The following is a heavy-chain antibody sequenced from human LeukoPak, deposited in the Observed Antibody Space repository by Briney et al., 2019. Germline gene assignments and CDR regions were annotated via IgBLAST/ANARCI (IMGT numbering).Heavy chain of an antibody. CDR1: GFTFSSYE. D-gene: IGHD2-21*02. CDR3: ARDLRMVTAPRVSYNWFDP. V-gene: IGHV3-48*03. Sequence: GGSLRLSCAASGFTFSSYEMNWVREAPGKGLEWVSYISSSGSTILCADSVKGRFTISRDNAKNSLYLQMNSLRAEDTAVYYCARDLRMVTAPRVSYNWFDPWGQGTLVTVSS. CDR2: ISSSGSTI. J-gene: IGHJ5*02.